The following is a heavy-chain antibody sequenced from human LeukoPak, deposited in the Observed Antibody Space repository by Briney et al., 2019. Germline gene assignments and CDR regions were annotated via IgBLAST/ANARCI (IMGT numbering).Heavy chain of an antibody. CDR3: AKDIADYYDSSGYHAY. D-gene: IGHD3-22*01. CDR2: TSWNSGSI. Sequence: GGSLRLSCAASGFTFDDYAMHWVREAPGKGLEWVSGTSWNSGSIGYADSVKGRFTISRDNAKNSLYLQMNSLRAEDTALYYCAKDIADYYDSSGYHAYWGQGTLVTVSS. V-gene: IGHV3-9*01. J-gene: IGHJ4*02. CDR1: GFTFDDYA.